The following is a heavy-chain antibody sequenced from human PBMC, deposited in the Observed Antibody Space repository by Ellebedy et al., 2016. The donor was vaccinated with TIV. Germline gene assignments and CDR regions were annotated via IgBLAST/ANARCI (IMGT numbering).Heavy chain of an antibody. CDR3: ARYRLGEVSGYEFFDY. V-gene: IGHV1-18*04. D-gene: IGHD5-12*01. J-gene: IGHJ4*02. CDR1: GYTFINYG. Sequence: AASVKVSCKASGYTFINYGFIWVRQAPGQGLEWMGWINPYNGNRKYAQKLQGRLTMPTDTSTGTAYMELRRLRSDDTAVYYCARYRLGEVSGYEFFDYWGQGTLVTVSS. CDR2: INPYNGNR.